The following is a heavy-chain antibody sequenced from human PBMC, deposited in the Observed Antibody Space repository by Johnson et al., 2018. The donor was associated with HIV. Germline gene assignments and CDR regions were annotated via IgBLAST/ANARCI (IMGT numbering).Heavy chain of an antibody. CDR2: ISYDGSNN. J-gene: IGHJ3*02. Sequence: VQLVESGGGVVQPGRSLRLSCAASGFTFSSYAIHWVRQAPGKGLQWVAIISYDGSNNYYADSVKGRFTISRDNSKNTLYLQMNSLRAEDTAVYYCARNQGRRNYYDAFDIWGLGTMVTVSS. V-gene: IGHV3-30*04. D-gene: IGHD1-7*01. CDR1: GFTFSSYA. CDR3: ARNQGRRNYYDAFDI.